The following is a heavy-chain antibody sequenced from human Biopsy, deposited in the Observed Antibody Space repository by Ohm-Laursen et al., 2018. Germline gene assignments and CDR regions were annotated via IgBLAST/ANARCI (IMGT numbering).Heavy chain of an antibody. CDR1: GYTLTGYY. D-gene: IGHD6-19*01. J-gene: IGHJ4*02. CDR3: ARNTGWYGDLYYFDY. V-gene: IGHV1-46*01. CDR2: INPSGSTT. Sequence: SVKVSCKASGYTLTGYYMHWVRQAPGQGLEWMGMINPSGSTTSYPQIFQGRVTMTRDTSKSTVYMELSSLRSADTAVYFCARNTGWYGDLYYFDYWGQGTLVTVSS.